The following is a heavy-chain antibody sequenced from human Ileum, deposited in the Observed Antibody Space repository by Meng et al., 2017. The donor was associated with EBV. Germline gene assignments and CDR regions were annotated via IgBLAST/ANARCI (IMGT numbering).Heavy chain of an antibody. CDR2: IYNSGST. J-gene: IGHJ2*01. V-gene: IGHV4-30-4*01. Sequence: QGEPREAVPGLVKPSPTLSLACAVSGGSISSSNCDWSWIGQPPGKVLEWSEHIYNSGSTYYNPSLKSRITISVDTSKNQFSLKLSSVTAADTAVYYCARGQKGYFDLWGRGTLVTVSS. CDR1: GGSISSSNCD. CDR3: ARGQKGYFDL.